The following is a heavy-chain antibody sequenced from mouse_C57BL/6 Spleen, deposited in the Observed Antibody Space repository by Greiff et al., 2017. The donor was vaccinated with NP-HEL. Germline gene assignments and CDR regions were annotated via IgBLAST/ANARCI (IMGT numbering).Heavy chain of an antibody. J-gene: IGHJ3*01. D-gene: IGHD1-1*01. CDR1: GYTFTSSW. V-gene: IGHV1-64*01. CDR3: ARSSYGSSYGFAY. Sequence: QVQLQQPGAELVKPGASVKLSCKASGYTFTSSWMHWVKQRPGQGLEWIGMIHPNSGSTNYNEKFKSKATLTVDKSSSTAYMQLSSLTSEDSAVYYCARSSYGSSYGFAYWGQGTLVTVSA. CDR2: IHPNSGST.